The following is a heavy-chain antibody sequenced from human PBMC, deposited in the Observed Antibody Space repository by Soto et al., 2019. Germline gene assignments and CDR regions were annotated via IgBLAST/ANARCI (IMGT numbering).Heavy chain of an antibody. V-gene: IGHV1-69*01. CDR3: ARDRSTGGFDS. D-gene: IGHD7-27*01. CDR1: GGSISNYG. Sequence: QVQLVQSGAEMKKPESSVNVSCKASGGSISNYGVSWVRQAPGQGLEWMGLIIPIFGTTSYAQKFQSRVTITADQSTSTAYMELTSLRFEDTAVYYCARDRSTGGFDSWGQGNLVIVSS. J-gene: IGHJ4*02. CDR2: IIPIFGTT.